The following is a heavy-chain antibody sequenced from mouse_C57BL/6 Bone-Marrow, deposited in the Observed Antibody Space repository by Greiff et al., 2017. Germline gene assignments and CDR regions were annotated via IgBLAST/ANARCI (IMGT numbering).Heavy chain of an antibody. CDR2: INYDGSST. CDR3: ERRAGGRGYAMDY. Sequence: EVKLMESEGGLVQPGSSMKLSCTASGFTFSDYYMAWVRQVPEKGLEWVANINYDGSSTYYLDSLKSRFIISRDNAKNILYLQMSSLKSEDTATYYCERRAGGRGYAMDYWGQGTSVTVSS. V-gene: IGHV5-16*01. D-gene: IGHD3-3*01. CDR1: GFTFSDYY. J-gene: IGHJ4*01.